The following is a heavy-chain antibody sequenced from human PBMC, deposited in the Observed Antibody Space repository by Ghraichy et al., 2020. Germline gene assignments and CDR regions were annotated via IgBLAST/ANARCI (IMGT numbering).Heavy chain of an antibody. J-gene: IGHJ6*03. D-gene: IGHD3-16*01. V-gene: IGHV4-59*01. Sequence: QTLSLTCTVSGGSISSYYWSWIRQPPGKGLEWIGYIYYSGSTNYNPSLKSRVTISVDTSKNQFSLKLSSVTAADTAVYYCARVGGWDFYYYYYMDVWGKGTTVTVSS. CDR2: IYYSGST. CDR1: GGSISSYY. CDR3: ARVGGWDFYYYYYMDV.